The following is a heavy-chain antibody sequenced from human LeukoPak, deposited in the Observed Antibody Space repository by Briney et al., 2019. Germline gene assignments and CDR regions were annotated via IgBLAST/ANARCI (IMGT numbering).Heavy chain of an antibody. CDR3: ARRPIAAAGTPTTGGFDY. Sequence: SETLSLTCAIYGGSFSGYYWSWIRQPPGKGLEWIGEINHSGSTNYNPSLKSRVTISVDTSKNQFSLKLSSVTAADTAVYHCARRPIAAAGTPTTGGFDYWGQGTLVTVSS. V-gene: IGHV4-34*01. J-gene: IGHJ4*02. D-gene: IGHD6-13*01. CDR1: GGSFSGYY. CDR2: INHSGST.